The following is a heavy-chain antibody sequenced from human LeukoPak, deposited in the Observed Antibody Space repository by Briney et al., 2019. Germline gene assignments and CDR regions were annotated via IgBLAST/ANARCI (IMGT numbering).Heavy chain of an antibody. V-gene: IGHV3-23*01. Sequence: GESLRHPCAASGFTFSSHAMSWVRQAPGKGLEWVSSISGSGYSTYFADSVKGRFTISSDTSKNTVFLQMNILRADDTAVYYCAKATFSSSWNLYFHSWGQGTLVTVSS. CDR3: AKATFSSSWNLYFHS. CDR1: GFTFSSHA. J-gene: IGHJ4*02. D-gene: IGHD6-13*01. CDR2: ISGSGYST.